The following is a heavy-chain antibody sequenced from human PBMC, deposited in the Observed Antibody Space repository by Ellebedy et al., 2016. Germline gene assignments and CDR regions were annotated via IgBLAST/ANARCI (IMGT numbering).Heavy chain of an antibody. CDR3: ARGRGYCSGGSCRGYWYFDL. J-gene: IGHJ2*01. V-gene: IGHV4-39*07. Sequence: SETLSLTCSVSGGSISSSTYYWGWIRQPPGKGLEWIGSIYYSGSAYYNPSLKSRVTISVDTSKNQFSLKLSSVTAADTAVYYCARGRGYCSGGSCRGYWYFDLWGRGTLVTVSS. CDR2: IYYSGSA. CDR1: GGSISSSTYY. D-gene: IGHD2-15*01.